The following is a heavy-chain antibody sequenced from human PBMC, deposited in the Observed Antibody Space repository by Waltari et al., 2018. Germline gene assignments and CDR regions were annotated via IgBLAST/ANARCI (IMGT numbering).Heavy chain of an antibody. CDR2: MSGHGVKT. J-gene: IGHJ4*02. D-gene: IGHD5-18*01. V-gene: IGHV3-23*01. Sequence: EVQLLMSGGGLVQPGGSLKLSCTASGFIFSNYAMHWVRQSPERGLQWGPGMSGHGVKTYYADSVKGRFTISRDNSKNTLFLQMDSLRAEDAALYFCAKDREAMSAMVTVTYFDSWGQGARVSVSS. CDR1: GFIFSNYA. CDR3: AKDREAMSAMVTVTYFDS.